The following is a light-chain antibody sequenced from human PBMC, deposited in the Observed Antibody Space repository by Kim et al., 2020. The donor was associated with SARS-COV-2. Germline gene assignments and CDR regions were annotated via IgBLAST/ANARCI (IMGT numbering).Light chain of an antibody. CDR3: QQSYNTPLT. J-gene: IGKJ5*01. CDR2: SAS. Sequence: DIQMTQSPFSLSASVGDRVTITCRASQSISSYLNWYQQKPGKAPKLLIYSASSLQSGVPLRFSGSGSGTDFTLTISSLQPEDFATYYCQQSYNTPLTFGQGTRLEIK. CDR1: QSISSY. V-gene: IGKV1-39*01.